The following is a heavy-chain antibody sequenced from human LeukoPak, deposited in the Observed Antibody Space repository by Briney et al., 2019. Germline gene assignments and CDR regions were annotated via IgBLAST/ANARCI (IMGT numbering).Heavy chain of an antibody. CDR2: ISSSSSYI. Sequence: GGSLRLSCAASGFTFSSNGMNWVRQAPGKGLEWVSSISSSSSYIYYADSVKGRFTISRDNAKNSLYLQMNSLRAEDTAVYYCARDSSYYYMDVWGKGTTVTVSS. J-gene: IGHJ6*03. CDR3: ARDSSYYYMDV. V-gene: IGHV3-21*01. CDR1: GFTFSSNG. D-gene: IGHD6-13*01.